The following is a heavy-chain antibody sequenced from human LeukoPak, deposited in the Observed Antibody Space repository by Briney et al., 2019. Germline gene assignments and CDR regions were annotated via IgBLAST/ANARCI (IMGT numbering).Heavy chain of an antibody. V-gene: IGHV3-30*02. J-gene: IGHJ4*02. CDR3: ARMFAIRHFDY. CDR2: IRLDGSNT. CDR1: GFAFSTYG. Sequence: HPGGSLRLSCAASGFAFSTYGMHWVRQAPGKGLEWVAFIRLDGSNTKYADSVKGRFTISRDNSKNTLYLQMNSLRAEDTAVYYCARMFAIRHFDYWGQGTLVTVSS. D-gene: IGHD3-10*02.